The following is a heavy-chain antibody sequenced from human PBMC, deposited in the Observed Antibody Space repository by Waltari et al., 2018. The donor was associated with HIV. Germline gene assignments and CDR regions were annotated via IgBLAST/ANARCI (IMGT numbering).Heavy chain of an antibody. CDR1: GYTFIGYY. CDR2: LNPKSGAT. D-gene: IGHD3-16*01. CDR3: HRPWDSDHWGSDN. V-gene: IGHV1-2*02. J-gene: IGHJ4*01. Sequence: QEQLVQSGTEVKKPGASVRVSCKASGYTFIGYYIHWVRQAPGQGLEWMGWLNPKSGATKYAQGFRGRVTFTRDTSVNTAYLDLTGLRIDDTATYFCHRPWDSDHWGSDNWGQGTLVIVSS.